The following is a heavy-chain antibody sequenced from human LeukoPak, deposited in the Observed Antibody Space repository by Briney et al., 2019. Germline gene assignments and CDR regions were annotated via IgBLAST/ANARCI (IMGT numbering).Heavy chain of an antibody. Sequence: GGSLRLSCAASGFTFSSYAMHWVRQAPGKGLEWVAVILYDGSNKYYADSVKGRFTISRDNSKNTLYLQMNSLRAEDTAVYYCASHPSRFLEWLSPPTDYWGQGTLVTVSS. D-gene: IGHD3-3*01. CDR2: ILYDGSNK. V-gene: IGHV3-30-3*01. CDR1: GFTFSSYA. CDR3: ASHPSRFLEWLSPPTDY. J-gene: IGHJ4*02.